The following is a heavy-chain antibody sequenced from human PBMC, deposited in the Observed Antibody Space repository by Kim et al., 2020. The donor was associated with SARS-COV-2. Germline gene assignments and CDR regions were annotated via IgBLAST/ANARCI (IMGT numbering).Heavy chain of an antibody. Sequence: SQKFQGRVTSTRDTYASTAYMGLSSLRSEDTAVYYCAREGLGFNWNHFDYWGQGTLVTVSS. CDR3: AREGLGFNWNHFDY. D-gene: IGHD1-1*01. J-gene: IGHJ4*02. V-gene: IGHV1-3*01.